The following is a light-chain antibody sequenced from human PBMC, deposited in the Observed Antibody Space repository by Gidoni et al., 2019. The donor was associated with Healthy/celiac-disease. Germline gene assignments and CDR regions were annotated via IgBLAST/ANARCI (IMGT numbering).Light chain of an antibody. CDR1: SPRSYY. CDR3: NSRDSSGNHLV. Sequence: SSELTQDPAVSVALGQTVRSTCQGDSPRSYYASWYQQKPRQAPVLVIYGKNNRPSGIPDRFSGSSSGNTASLTLTGAQAEDEADYYCNSRDSSGNHLVFGGGTKLTVL. CDR2: GKN. V-gene: IGLV3-19*01. J-gene: IGLJ2*01.